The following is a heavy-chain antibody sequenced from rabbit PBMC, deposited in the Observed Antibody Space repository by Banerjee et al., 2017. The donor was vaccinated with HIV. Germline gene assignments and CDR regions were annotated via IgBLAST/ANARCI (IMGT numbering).Heavy chain of an antibody. D-gene: IGHD4-2*01. J-gene: IGHJ4*01. Sequence: QEQLKESGGGLVQPGGSLKLSCKASEFDLSSYAMSWVRQAPGKGLEWIAYIDPVFGSTYYASWVNGRFSISSHNAQNTLYLQLNSLTAADTATYFCARGGTGSSHSPFNLWGPGTLVTVS. CDR2: IDPVFGST. V-gene: IGHV1S47*01. CDR1: EFDLSSYA. CDR3: ARGGTGSSHSPFNL.